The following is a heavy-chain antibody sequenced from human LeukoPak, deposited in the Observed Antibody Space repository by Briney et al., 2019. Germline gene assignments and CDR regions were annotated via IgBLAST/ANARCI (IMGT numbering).Heavy chain of an antibody. D-gene: IGHD3-10*01. Sequence: ASVKVSFKASGYTFTSYFMHWVRQAPGQGLEWMGIINTSGGSTSYAQKFQGRVTMTMDTSTSTVYMELSSMRSQDTAVYFCARDREVIRYYFDFWGEATLVTVSS. CDR2: INTSGGST. CDR1: GYTFTSYF. V-gene: IGHV1-46*01. CDR3: ARDREVIRYYFDF. J-gene: IGHJ4*02.